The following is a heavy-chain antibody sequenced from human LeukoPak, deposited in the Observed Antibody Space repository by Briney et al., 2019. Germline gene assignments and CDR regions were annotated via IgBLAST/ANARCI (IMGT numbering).Heavy chain of an antibody. V-gene: IGHV3-48*01. CDR3: ANSVADDRDYYYMDV. Sequence: GGSLRLSCAASGFTFSSYSMNWVRQVPGKGLEWVSYISSSSSTIYYADSVKGRFTSSRDNPKSTLYLQMNSLRGEETARYYCANSVADDRDYYYMDVWGKGTTVTVSS. D-gene: IGHD6-19*01. CDR2: ISSSSSTI. J-gene: IGHJ6*03. CDR1: GFTFSSYS.